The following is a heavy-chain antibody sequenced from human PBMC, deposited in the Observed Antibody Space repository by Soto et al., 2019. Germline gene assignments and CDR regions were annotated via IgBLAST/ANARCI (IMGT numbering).Heavy chain of an antibody. V-gene: IGHV3-53*01. D-gene: IGHD2-15*01. CDR3: ARAYGGNPALFDP. J-gene: IGHJ5*02. CDR1: GFTVSRDY. CDR2: IYTGGST. Sequence: PGGSMRLSCADSGFTVSRDYMSWVRQAPGKGLEWVSVIYTGGSTYYADSVKGRFTFSRDNSKNTLYLQMNSLRAEDTAVYYCARAYGGNPALFDPWGQGTLVTVSS.